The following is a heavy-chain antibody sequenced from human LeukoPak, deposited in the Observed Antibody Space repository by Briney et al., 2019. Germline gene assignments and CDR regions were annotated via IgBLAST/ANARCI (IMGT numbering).Heavy chain of an antibody. Sequence: ASVKVSCKASGYTFTSYGISWVRQAPGQGLEWMGWISAYNGNTNYAQKLQGRVTMTTDTSTSTAYMELRSLRSDDTAVYYCARDYCSSTSCYQNLDYWGQGTLVTVSS. CDR3: ARDYCSSTSCYQNLDY. CDR1: GYTFTSYG. J-gene: IGHJ4*02. V-gene: IGHV1-18*01. D-gene: IGHD2-2*01. CDR2: ISAYNGNT.